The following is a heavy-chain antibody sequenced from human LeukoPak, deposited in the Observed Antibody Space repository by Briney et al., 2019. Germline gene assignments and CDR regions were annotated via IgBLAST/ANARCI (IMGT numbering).Heavy chain of an antibody. V-gene: IGHV3-7*01. CDR2: IDPDGSET. CDR3: ARIWYCGDNNWRYFDY. D-gene: IGHD1-20*01. CDR1: GFTFSNYW. Sequence: PGESLRLSCAAYGFTFSNYWMSWVRQAQGKGLERVANIDPDGSETQYVGSVKGGFTTSRDNAKNSLYLQMNSLRAEDTAIYYCARIWYCGDNNWRYFDYWGQGTLVTVSS. J-gene: IGHJ4*02.